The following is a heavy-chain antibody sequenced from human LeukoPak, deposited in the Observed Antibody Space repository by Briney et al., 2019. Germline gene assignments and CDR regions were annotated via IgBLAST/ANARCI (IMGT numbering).Heavy chain of an antibody. CDR3: AIVGGGAFDI. Sequence: GGSLRLSCAASGFTFSNYAMHWVRQAPGKGLEWVAVISYDGINKYYADSVKGRFTISRDNAKNSLYLQMNSLRAEDTALYYCAIVGGGAFDIWGQGTMVTVSS. J-gene: IGHJ3*02. D-gene: IGHD3-10*01. V-gene: IGHV3-30-3*01. CDR1: GFTFSNYA. CDR2: ISYDGINK.